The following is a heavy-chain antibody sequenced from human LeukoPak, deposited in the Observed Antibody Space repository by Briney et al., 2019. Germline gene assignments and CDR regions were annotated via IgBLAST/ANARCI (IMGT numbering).Heavy chain of an antibody. V-gene: IGHV1-69*13. Sequence: SVKAPCKASGGTFSSYAISWVRQAPGQGLEWMGGIIPIFDTANYAQKFQGRVTITADESTSTAYMELSSLRSEDTAVYYCASNYYGSGSYFDYWGQGTLVTVSS. D-gene: IGHD3-10*01. CDR3: ASNYYGSGSYFDY. CDR1: GGTFSSYA. CDR2: IIPIFDTA. J-gene: IGHJ4*02.